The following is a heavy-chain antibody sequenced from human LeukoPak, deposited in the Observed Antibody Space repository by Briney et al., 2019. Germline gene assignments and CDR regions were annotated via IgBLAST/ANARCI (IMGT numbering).Heavy chain of an antibody. V-gene: IGHV3-74*01. CDR2: INSDGSST. D-gene: IGHD2-15*01. J-gene: IGHJ6*02. CDR3: AREKYCSGGSCYRYYYYGMDV. CDR1: GFTFSSYW. Sequence: PGGSLRLSCAASGFTFSSYWMHWVRQALGKGLVWVSRINSDGSSTSYADSVKGRFTISRDNAKNTLYLQMKSLRAEDTAVYYCAREKYCSGGSCYRYYYYGMDVWGQGTTVTVSS.